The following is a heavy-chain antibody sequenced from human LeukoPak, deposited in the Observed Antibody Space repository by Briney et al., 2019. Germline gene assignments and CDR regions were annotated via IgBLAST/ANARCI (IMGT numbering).Heavy chain of an antibody. D-gene: IGHD6-13*01. CDR3: ARDNQQLAEKSFDY. Sequence: GASVKVSCKASGYTFTGYYMHWVRQAPGQGLEWMGRINPNSGGTNYAQKFQGRVTMTRDTSISTAYMELSRLRSDDTAVYYCARDNQQLAEKSFDYWGQGTLVTVSS. V-gene: IGHV1-2*06. J-gene: IGHJ4*02. CDR1: GYTFTGYY. CDR2: INPNSGGT.